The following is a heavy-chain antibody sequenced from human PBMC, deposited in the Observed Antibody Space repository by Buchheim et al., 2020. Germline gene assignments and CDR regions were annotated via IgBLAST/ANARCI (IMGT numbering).Heavy chain of an antibody. Sequence: EVQLVESGGGLVQPGGSLRLSCVASGFTFSSYDMHWVRQATGKGLEWVSAIGTAGDTYYPGSVKGRFTISRENAKNSLYLQMNSLRAGDTAVYYCARASITIFGVEPARGMDVWGQGTT. J-gene: IGHJ6*02. V-gene: IGHV3-13*04. CDR1: GFTFSSYD. CDR3: ARASITIFGVEPARGMDV. D-gene: IGHD3-3*01. CDR2: IGTAGDT.